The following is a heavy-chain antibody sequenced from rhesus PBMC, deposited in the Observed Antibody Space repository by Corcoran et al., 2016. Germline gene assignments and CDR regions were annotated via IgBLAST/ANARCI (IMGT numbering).Heavy chain of an antibody. CDR1: GFTFSSYG. D-gene: IGHD4-23*01. J-gene: IGHJ4*01. V-gene: IGHV3S5*01. CDR2: INSGGGST. CDR3: AKDRLYINYPYYFDY. Sequence: EVQLVETGGGLVQPGGSLKLSCAASGFTFSSYGMSWVRQAPGKGLEWVSAINSGGGSTHYAHSVKGRFTISRDNSKNTLSLQMSSLRAEDTAIYYCAKDRLYINYPYYFDYWGQGVLVTVSS.